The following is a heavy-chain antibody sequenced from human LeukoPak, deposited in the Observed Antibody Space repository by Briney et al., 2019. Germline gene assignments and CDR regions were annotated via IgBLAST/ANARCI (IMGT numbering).Heavy chain of an antibody. J-gene: IGHJ4*02. V-gene: IGHV1-2*02. CDR2: IHPGRGDT. CDR1: GYTFTDHY. CDR3: ARDPNWGPDY. Sequence: ASVKVSCKALGYTFTDHYFHWLRQAPGQGLEWMGWIHPGRGDTNYAQKFQGRVSLTRDTSISTAYMELSRLTSDDTAVYYCARDPNWGPDYWGQGTLVSVSS. D-gene: IGHD7-27*01.